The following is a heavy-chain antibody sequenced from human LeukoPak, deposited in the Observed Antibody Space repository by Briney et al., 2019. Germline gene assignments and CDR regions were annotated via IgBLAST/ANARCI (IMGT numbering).Heavy chain of an antibody. D-gene: IGHD3-10*01. V-gene: IGHV3-23*01. J-gene: IGHJ3*02. CDR3: ARDWFDAFDI. CDR2: ISGSGGST. Sequence: GGSLRLSCAASGFTFSSYAMSWVRQAPGKGLEWVSAISGSGGSTYYADSVKGRFTISRDNSKNTLYLQMNSLRAEDTALYHCARDWFDAFDIWGQGTMVTVSS. CDR1: GFTFSSYA.